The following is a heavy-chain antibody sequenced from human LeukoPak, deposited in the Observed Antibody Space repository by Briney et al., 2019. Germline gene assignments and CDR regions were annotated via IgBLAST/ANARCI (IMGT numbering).Heavy chain of an antibody. J-gene: IGHJ3*02. CDR1: GFTFSSYW. Sequence: GGSLRLSCAASGFTFSSYWMSWVRQAPGKGLEWVANIKQDGSEKYYVDSVKGRFTISRDNAKNSLYLQMNSLRAEDTAVYYCARGSMAVGWAFDIWGQGTMVTVSS. CDR2: IKQDGSEK. CDR3: ARGSMAVGWAFDI. D-gene: IGHD5-24*01. V-gene: IGHV3-7*03.